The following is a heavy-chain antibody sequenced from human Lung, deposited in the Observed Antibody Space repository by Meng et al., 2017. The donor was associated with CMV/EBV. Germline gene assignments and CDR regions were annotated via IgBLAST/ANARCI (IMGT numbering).Heavy chain of an antibody. Sequence: GGSLRLSXAASGFTFSSYSMNWVRKAPGKGLEWVSSISSSSSYIYYADSVKGRFTISRDNAKNSLYLQMNSLRAEDTAVYYCATSRGSGWYRIGWFDPWGQGTRVTGSS. CDR2: ISSSSSYI. J-gene: IGHJ5*02. CDR3: ATSRGSGWYRIGWFDP. V-gene: IGHV3-21*01. D-gene: IGHD6-19*01. CDR1: GFTFSSYS.